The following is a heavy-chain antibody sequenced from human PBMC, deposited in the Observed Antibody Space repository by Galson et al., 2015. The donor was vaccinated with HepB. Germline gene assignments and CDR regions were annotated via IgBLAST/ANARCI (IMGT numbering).Heavy chain of an antibody. V-gene: IGHV3-48*01. CDR1: GFTFSSYS. CDR3: ARALDYYDSSGYQPPGDFDY. CDR2: ISSSSSTI. D-gene: IGHD3-22*01. J-gene: IGHJ4*02. Sequence: SLRLSCAASGFTFSSYSMNWVRQAPGKGLEWVSYISSSSSTIYYADSVKGRFTISRDNAKNSLYRQMNSLRAEDTAVYYCARALDYYDSSGYQPPGDFDYWGQGTLVTVSS.